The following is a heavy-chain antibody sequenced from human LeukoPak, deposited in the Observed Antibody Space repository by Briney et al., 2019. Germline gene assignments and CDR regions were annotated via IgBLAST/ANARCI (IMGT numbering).Heavy chain of an antibody. CDR2: IMPMFGAP. CDR3: ARVDRYYFYLDV. J-gene: IGHJ6*03. Sequence: ASVKVSCKASGGSFSTYTTTWVRQAPGQGLEWMGGIMPMFGAPSYAQKFQGRVTVTTDESTSTAYMEMRSLRFEDTAIYYCARVDRYYFYLDVWGKGTTVTVSS. V-gene: IGHV1-69*05. CDR1: GGSFSTYT.